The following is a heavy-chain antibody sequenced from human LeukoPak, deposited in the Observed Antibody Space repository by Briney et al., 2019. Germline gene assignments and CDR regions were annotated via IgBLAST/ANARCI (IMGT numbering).Heavy chain of an antibody. CDR1: GYTFTSYG. CDR3: ARNPRGVVPATREFDP. CDR2: ISAYNGNT. Sequence: ASVKVSCKASGYTFTSYGISWVRQAPGQGLEWMGWISAYNGNTNYAQKLQGRVTMTTDTSTSTAYMELRSLRSDDTAVYYRARNPRGVVPATREFDPWGQGTLVTVSS. D-gene: IGHD2-2*01. V-gene: IGHV1-18*04. J-gene: IGHJ5*02.